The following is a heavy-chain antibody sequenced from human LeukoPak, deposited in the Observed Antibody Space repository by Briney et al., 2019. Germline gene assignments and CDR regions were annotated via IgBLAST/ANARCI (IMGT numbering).Heavy chain of an antibody. D-gene: IGHD6-13*01. CDR2: ISAYNGNT. V-gene: IGHV1-18*04. CDR1: GYTFTSYG. J-gene: IGHJ4*02. Sequence: ASVKVSCKASGYTFTSYGISWVRQAPGQGLEWMGWISAYNGNTNYAQKLQGRVTMTTGTSTSTAYMELRSLRSDDTAVYYYARVEPGSWDRHFDYWGQGTLVTVSS. CDR3: ARVEPGSWDRHFDY.